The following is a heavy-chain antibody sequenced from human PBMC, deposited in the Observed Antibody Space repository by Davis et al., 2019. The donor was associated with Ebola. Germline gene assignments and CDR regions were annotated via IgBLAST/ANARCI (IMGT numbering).Heavy chain of an antibody. V-gene: IGHV3-11*04. Sequence: GESLKISCAASGFTFSDYYMSWIRQAPGKGLEWVSYISSSGSTIYYADSVKGRFTISRDNAKNSLYLQMNSLRAEDTAVYYCARDNPYYDFWSGYQDYWGQGTLVTVSS. D-gene: IGHD3-3*01. CDR3: ARDNPYYDFWSGYQDY. CDR1: GFTFSDYY. CDR2: ISSSGSTI. J-gene: IGHJ4*02.